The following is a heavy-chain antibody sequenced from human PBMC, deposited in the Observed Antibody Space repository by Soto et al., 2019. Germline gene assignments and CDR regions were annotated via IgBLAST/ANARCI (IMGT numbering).Heavy chain of an antibody. CDR3: ARVAPARSGYYKLFNWFDP. Sequence: QVQLVQSGAEVKKPGSSVKVSCKASGGTFSSYAISWVRQAPGQGLEWMGGIIPIFGTANYAQKFQGRVTITADESTSTAYMELSSLRSEDTAVYYCARVAPARSGYYKLFNWFDPWGQGTLVTVSS. CDR1: GGTFSSYA. CDR2: IIPIFGTA. J-gene: IGHJ5*02. V-gene: IGHV1-69*01. D-gene: IGHD3-22*01.